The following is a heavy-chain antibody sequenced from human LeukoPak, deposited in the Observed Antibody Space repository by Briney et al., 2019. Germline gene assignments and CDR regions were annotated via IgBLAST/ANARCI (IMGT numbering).Heavy chain of an antibody. CDR1: GFTFSSYA. Sequence: GRSLRLSCAASGFTFSSYAMHWVRQAPGKGLEWVAVISYDGSNKYYADSVKGRFTISRDNSKNTLYLQMNSLRSDDTAVYYCARDEYGSFLQGNDYWGQGTLVTVSS. J-gene: IGHJ4*02. CDR2: ISYDGSNK. CDR3: ARDEYGSFLQGNDY. D-gene: IGHD3-10*01. V-gene: IGHV3-30-3*01.